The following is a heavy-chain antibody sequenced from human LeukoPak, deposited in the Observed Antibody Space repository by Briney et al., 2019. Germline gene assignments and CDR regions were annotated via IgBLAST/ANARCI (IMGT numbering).Heavy chain of an antibody. CDR1: GYTFTGYY. CDR3: ARPQGTTRPHDAFDI. J-gene: IGHJ3*02. Sequence: ASVKVSCKASGYTFTGYYMHWVRQAPGQGLEWMGWINPNSGGTNYAQKFQGRATMTRDTSISTAYMELSRLRSDDTAVYYCARPQGTTRPHDAFDIWGQGTMVTVSS. CDR2: INPNSGGT. D-gene: IGHD4-17*01. V-gene: IGHV1-2*02.